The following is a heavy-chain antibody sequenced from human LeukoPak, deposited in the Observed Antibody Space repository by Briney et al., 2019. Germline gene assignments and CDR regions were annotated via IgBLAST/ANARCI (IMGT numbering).Heavy chain of an antibody. CDR2: ISGSGGST. CDR1: GFTFRSYA. J-gene: IGHJ4*02. CDR3: ATPLSSGNDY. V-gene: IGHV3-23*01. D-gene: IGHD3-10*01. Sequence: SGGSLRLSCAASGFTFRSYAMSSVRQAPGKGLEWVSGISGSGGSTYYADSVKGRFTISRDNSKNTLYLQMNSLRAEDTAVYNCATPLSSGNDYWGQGTLVTVSS.